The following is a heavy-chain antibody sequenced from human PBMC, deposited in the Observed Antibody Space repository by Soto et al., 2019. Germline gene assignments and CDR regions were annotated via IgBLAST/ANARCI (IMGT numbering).Heavy chain of an antibody. CDR3: ARGGHDFWSGPFDY. Sequence: SETLSLTCSVSGGSISNYYCNWIRQPAGKGLEWIGRIDTGGSTNYNPSLKSRATMSVDTSKNQFSLKLSSVTAADTAVYYCARGGHDFWSGPFDYWGQGTLVTVSS. V-gene: IGHV4-4*07. D-gene: IGHD3-3*01. CDR2: IDTGGST. J-gene: IGHJ4*02. CDR1: GGSISNYY.